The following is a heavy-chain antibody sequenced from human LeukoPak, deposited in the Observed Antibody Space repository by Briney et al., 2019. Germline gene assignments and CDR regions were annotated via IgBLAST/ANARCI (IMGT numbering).Heavy chain of an antibody. CDR1: GGSISNYY. Sequence: NPSETLSLTCTVSGGSISNYYWSWIRQPPGKGLEWIGYIYASGGTNYNPSLKSRVTISVDTSKNQFSLNLSSVTAADTAVYYCARHGKGGSYFHAFDIWGQGTMVTVSS. J-gene: IGHJ3*02. CDR2: IYASGGT. V-gene: IGHV4-4*09. D-gene: IGHD1-26*01. CDR3: ARHGKGGSYFHAFDI.